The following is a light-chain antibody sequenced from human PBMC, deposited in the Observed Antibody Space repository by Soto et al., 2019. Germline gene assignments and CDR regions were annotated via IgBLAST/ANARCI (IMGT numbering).Light chain of an antibody. CDR3: QQLYSFPLT. V-gene: IGKV1-9*01. CDR2: DAS. Sequence: IQLTQSPSFLSASIGDRVTITCRASQDFSNFLAWYQQKPGRAPKLLMYDASTLQSGVPSRFSDSGSGTEFTLTISSLQPEDFATYYCQQLYSFPLTFGGGTKVDIK. CDR1: QDFSNF. J-gene: IGKJ4*01.